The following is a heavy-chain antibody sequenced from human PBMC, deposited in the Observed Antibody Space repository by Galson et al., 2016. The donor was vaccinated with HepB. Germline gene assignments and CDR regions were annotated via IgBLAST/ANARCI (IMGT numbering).Heavy chain of an antibody. D-gene: IGHD6-19*01. CDR1: GFTFSTYG. CDR2: ISFGGSYK. J-gene: IGHJ4*02. V-gene: IGHV3-30*03. Sequence: SLRLSCAASGFTFSTYGMDWVRQAPGKGLEWVAVISFGGSYKYYADSVTGRFTISRDNSKNTLYLQMNSLRAEDTAVYYCAREGADIAVAATAYDYWGQGTLLTVSS. CDR3: AREGADIAVAATAYDY.